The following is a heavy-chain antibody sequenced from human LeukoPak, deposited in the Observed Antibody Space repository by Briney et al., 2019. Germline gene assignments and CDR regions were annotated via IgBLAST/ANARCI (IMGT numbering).Heavy chain of an antibody. V-gene: IGHV4-30-4*01. J-gene: IGHJ4*02. CDR2: IYYSGST. CDR1: GGSISSGDYY. D-gene: IGHD4-17*01. CDR3: ARGGDHGDYPFDY. Sequence: SETLSLTCTVSGGSISSGDYYWSWIRQPPGKGLEWIGYIYYSGSTYYNPSLKSRVIISVDTSKNQFSLKLSSVTAADTAVYYCARGGDHGDYPFDYWGQGTLVTVSS.